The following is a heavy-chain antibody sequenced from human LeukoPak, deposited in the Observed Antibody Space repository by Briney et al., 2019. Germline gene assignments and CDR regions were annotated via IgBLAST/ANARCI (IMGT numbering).Heavy chain of an antibody. Sequence: SVKVSCKASGGTFSSYAISWVRQAPGQGLEWMGRIIPILGIANYAQKFQGRVTITADKSTSTAYMELSSLRSEDTAVYYCAGSHSSGWYNFAPFDYWGQGTLVTVSS. CDR1: GGTFSSYA. D-gene: IGHD6-19*01. J-gene: IGHJ4*02. CDR2: IIPILGIA. V-gene: IGHV1-69*04. CDR3: AGSHSSGWYNFAPFDY.